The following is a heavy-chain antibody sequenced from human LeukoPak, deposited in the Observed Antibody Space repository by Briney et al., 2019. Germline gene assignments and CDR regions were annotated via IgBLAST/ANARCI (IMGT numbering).Heavy chain of an antibody. CDR3: ATAGFGEFYYYYGMDV. CDR2: FDPEDGET. V-gene: IGHV1-24*01. CDR1: GYTLTELS. Sequence: ASVKVSCKVSGYTLTELSMHWVRQAPGEGLEWMGGFDPEDGETIYAQKFQGRVTMTEDTSTDTAYMGLSSLRSEDTAVYYCATAGFGEFYYYYGMDVWGQGTTVTVSS. D-gene: IGHD3-10*01. J-gene: IGHJ6*02.